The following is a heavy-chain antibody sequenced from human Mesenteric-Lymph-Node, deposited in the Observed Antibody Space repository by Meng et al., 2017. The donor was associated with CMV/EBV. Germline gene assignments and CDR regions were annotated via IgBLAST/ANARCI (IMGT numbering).Heavy chain of an antibody. J-gene: IGHJ4*02. CDR2: ISGSGVST. D-gene: IGHD7-27*01. CDR1: GFTFSNYA. CDR3: AKELGFLYYFDY. Sequence: SCAASGFTFSNYAMSWVRQAPGKGLEWVSTISGSGVSTYYADSVRGRFTISRDNSKNTVYPQMNSLRAEDTAVYYCAKELGFLYYFDYWGQGTLVTVSS. V-gene: IGHV3-23*01.